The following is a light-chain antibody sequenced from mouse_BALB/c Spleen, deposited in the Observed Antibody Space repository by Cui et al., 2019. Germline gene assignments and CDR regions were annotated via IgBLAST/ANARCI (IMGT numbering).Light chain of an antibody. CDR3: QHFWSTPYT. J-gene: IGKJ2*01. CDR2: NAK. V-gene: IGKV12-41*01. Sequence: DLQTTQSPASLSASAEDTVTITRRASGHILKYLQWYQQKQGKSPQLLVYNAKTIADGVPSRFSGSGSGTQYSLKINSLQPEDFGSYYCQHFWSTPYTFGGGTKLEIK. CDR1: GHILKY.